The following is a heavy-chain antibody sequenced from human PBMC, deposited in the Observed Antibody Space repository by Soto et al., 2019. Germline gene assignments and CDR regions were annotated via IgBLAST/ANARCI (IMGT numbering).Heavy chain of an antibody. J-gene: IGHJ5*02. Sequence: SETLSLTCPVSGGSLSSGVYYWSWIRKHPGKGLEWIGYIYYSGSTYYNPSLKSRVTISVDTSKNQFSLKLSSVTAADTAVYYCARGVVVVAATRHNWFDPWGQGTLVTVSS. CDR1: GGSLSSGVYY. V-gene: IGHV4-31*03. D-gene: IGHD2-15*01. CDR3: ARGVVVVAATRHNWFDP. CDR2: IYYSGST.